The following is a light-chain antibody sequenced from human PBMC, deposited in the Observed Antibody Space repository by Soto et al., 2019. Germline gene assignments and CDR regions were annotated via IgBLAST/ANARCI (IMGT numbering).Light chain of an antibody. CDR1: QSVSSY. CDR3: QQRSNWPPWT. J-gene: IGKJ1*01. CDR2: DAS. V-gene: IGKV3-11*01. Sequence: EIVLTQSPATLSLSPGERATLSCRASQSVSSYLAWYQQKPGQAPRLLIYDASNRATGIPARFSGSGSGTDLTLNISSLEPEDFEVYYCQQRSNWPPWTFGQGTKVEIK.